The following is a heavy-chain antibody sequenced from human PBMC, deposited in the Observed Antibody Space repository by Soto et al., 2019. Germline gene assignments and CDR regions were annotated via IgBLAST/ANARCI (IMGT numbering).Heavy chain of an antibody. CDR3: AKGRASDCPGCTQDY. CDR1: GFTFSSYA. D-gene: IGHD2-21*02. Sequence: LRLSCAASGFTFSSYAMSWVRQAPGKGLEWVSAVSGSGDSTYYADSVKGRFTISRDNSKNTLYLQMNSLRAEDTAVYYCAKGRASDCPGCTQDYWGQGTLVTVSS. J-gene: IGHJ4*02. CDR2: VSGSGDST. V-gene: IGHV3-23*01.